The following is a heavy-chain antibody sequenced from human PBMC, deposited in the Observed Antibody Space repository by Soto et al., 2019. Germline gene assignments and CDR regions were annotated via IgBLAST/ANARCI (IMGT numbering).Heavy chain of an antibody. CDR1: GYTFTSYA. CDR3: ARDLLNYYGSGSYLAYYFDY. V-gene: IGHV1-3*01. D-gene: IGHD3-10*01. J-gene: IGHJ4*02. Sequence: ASVTVSCKASGYTFTSYAMHWVRQAPGQRLEWMGWINAGNGNTKYSQKFQGRVTITRDTSASTAYMELSSLRSEDTAVYYCARDLLNYYGSGSYLAYYFDYWGQGTLVTVSS. CDR2: INAGNGNT.